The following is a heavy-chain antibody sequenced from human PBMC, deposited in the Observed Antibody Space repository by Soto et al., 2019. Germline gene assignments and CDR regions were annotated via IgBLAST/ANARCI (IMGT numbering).Heavy chain of an antibody. CDR3: ARDPVYGDYVSDY. J-gene: IGHJ4*02. Sequence: GGSLRLSCAASGFTFSSYSMNWVRQAPGKGLEWVSYISSSSTIYYADSVKGRFTISRDNAKNSLYLQMNSLRAEDTAVYYCARDPVYGDYVSDYWGQGTLVTVSS. V-gene: IGHV3-48*01. CDR2: ISSSSTI. D-gene: IGHD4-17*01. CDR1: GFTFSSYS.